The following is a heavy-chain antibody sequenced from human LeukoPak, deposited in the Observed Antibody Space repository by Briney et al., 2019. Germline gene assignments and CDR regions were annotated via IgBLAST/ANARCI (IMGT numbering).Heavy chain of an antibody. CDR2: IYYSGST. CDR3: ARDQGYNWNWFDP. J-gene: IGHJ5*02. V-gene: IGHV4-30-4*08. CDR1: GCSISSGDYY. D-gene: IGHD1-1*01. Sequence: PSQTLSLTCTVSGCSISSGDYYWSWIRQPPGKGLEWIGYIYYSGSTYYNPSLKSRVTISVDTSKNQFSLKLSSVTAADTAVYYCARDQGYNWNWFDPWGQRTLVTVSS.